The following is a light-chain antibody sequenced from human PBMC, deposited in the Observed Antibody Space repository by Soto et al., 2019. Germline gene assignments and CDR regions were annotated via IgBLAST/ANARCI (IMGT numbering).Light chain of an antibody. V-gene: IGLV2-14*03. J-gene: IGLJ2*01. CDR1: NSDIGRYNH. CDR3: SSYTSSTTVV. Sequence: QSVLTQPASVSGSPGHSITISCTGTNSDIGRYNHVSGYQQHPGKVPKLMIYDVSDRPSGVSNRFSGFKSGNTASLTISGLQAEDEADYYCSSYTSSTTVVFGGGTKLTVL. CDR2: DVS.